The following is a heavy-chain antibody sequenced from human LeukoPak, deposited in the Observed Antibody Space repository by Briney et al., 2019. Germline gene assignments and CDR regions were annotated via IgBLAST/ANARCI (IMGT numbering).Heavy chain of an antibody. J-gene: IGHJ5*02. CDR2: ISGSGGGT. CDR1: GFTFSSYA. Sequence: GGCLRPSCAASGFTFSSYAMSWVSQAAGKGLGLVSSISGSGGGTYYADSVKGRFTISRDNSKNTLYLQMNSLRAEDTAVYYCAKEPYSSSWRNWFDPWGQGTLVTVSS. CDR3: AKEPYSSSWRNWFDP. D-gene: IGHD6-13*01. V-gene: IGHV3-23*01.